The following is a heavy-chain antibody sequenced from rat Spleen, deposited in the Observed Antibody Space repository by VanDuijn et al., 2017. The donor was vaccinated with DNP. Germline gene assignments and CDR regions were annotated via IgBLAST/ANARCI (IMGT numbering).Heavy chain of an antibody. CDR2: ISYDGSST. J-gene: IGHJ3*01. CDR3: ARQDPLLLTLFAN. D-gene: IGHD1-1*01. V-gene: IGHV5-7*01. CDR1: GFTFSDHN. Sequence: EVKLVESGGDLVQPGRSLKLSCAASGFTFSDHNMAWVRQAPKKGLEWVATISYDGSSTYYRDSVKGRFTISRDNAKSTLYLQMDSLRSEDTATYYCARQDPLLLTLFANWGQGTLVTVSS.